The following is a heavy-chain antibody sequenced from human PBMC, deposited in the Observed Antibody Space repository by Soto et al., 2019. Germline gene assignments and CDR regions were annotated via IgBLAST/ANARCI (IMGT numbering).Heavy chain of an antibody. Sequence: QVQLVESGGGVVQPGRSLRLSCAASGFTFSSYAMHWVRQAPGKGLEWVAVISYDGSNKYYADSVKGRFTISRDNYKHSLYLQMNRLRAEDTAVYYCARDKRDLRFLEWSYYFDYWGQGTLVTVSS. D-gene: IGHD3-3*01. CDR1: GFTFSSYA. CDR2: ISYDGSNK. V-gene: IGHV3-30-3*01. CDR3: ARDKRDLRFLEWSYYFDY. J-gene: IGHJ4*02.